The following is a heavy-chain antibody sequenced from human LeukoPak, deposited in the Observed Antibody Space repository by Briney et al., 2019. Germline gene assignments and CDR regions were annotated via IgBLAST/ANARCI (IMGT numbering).Heavy chain of an antibody. CDR1: GGSISSYY. D-gene: IGHD3-10*01. CDR3: ARTRITMVRGVIYFDY. Sequence: SETLSLTCTVSGGSISSYYWSWIRQPPGKGLEWIGYIYYSGSTNYNPSLKSRVTISVDTSKNQFSLKLSSVTAADTAVYYCARTRITMVRGVIYFDYWGRGTLVTVSS. CDR2: IYYSGST. V-gene: IGHV4-59*01. J-gene: IGHJ4*02.